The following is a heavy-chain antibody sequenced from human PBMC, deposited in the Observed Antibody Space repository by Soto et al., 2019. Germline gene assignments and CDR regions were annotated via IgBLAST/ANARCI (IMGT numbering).Heavy chain of an antibody. Sequence: GESLKISCKGSGYSFTSYWIGWARQMPGKGLEWMGIIYPGDSDTRYSPSFQGQVTISADKSITTAYLQWSSLKASDTAMYYCARRGSSWYSGSYGMDVWGQGTTVTVSS. D-gene: IGHD6-13*01. CDR3: ARRGSSWYSGSYGMDV. J-gene: IGHJ6*02. CDR1: GYSFTSYW. V-gene: IGHV5-51*01. CDR2: IYPGDSDT.